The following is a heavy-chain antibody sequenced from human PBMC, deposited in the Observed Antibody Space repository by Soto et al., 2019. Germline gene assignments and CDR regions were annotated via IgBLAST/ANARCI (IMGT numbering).Heavy chain of an antibody. J-gene: IGHJ5*02. CDR1: GFTFSSYW. D-gene: IGHD3-22*01. CDR2: INSDGSST. V-gene: IGHV3-74*01. CDR3: ARARYDSSGYHAVPYNWFDP. Sequence: GSLRLSCAASGFTFSSYWMHWVRQAPGKGLVWVSRINSDGSSTSYADSVKGRFTISRDNAKNTLYLQMNSLRAEDTAVYYCARARYDSSGYHAVPYNWFDPWGQGTLVTVSS.